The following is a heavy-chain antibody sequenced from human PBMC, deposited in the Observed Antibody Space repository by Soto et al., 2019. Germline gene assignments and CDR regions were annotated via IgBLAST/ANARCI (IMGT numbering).Heavy chain of an antibody. V-gene: IGHV4-59*08. Sequence: SETLSLTCTVSGGSISSYYWSWIRQPPGKGLEWIGYIYHSGSSNYNPSLKSRVTILLDTSKNQLSLKLSSVTAADTAVYYCARQRSDVVTPWGFDTWGQETLVTVSS. CDR2: IYHSGSS. CDR1: GGSISSYY. D-gene: IGHD2-15*01. J-gene: IGHJ5*02. CDR3: ARQRSDVVTPWGFDT.